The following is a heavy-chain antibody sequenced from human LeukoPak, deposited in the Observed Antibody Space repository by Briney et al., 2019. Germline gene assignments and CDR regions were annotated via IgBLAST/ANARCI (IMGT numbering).Heavy chain of an antibody. CDR2: IGPTGSDT. Sequence: GGSLRLSCTASGLTFSTSGFTWVRQAPGKGLEWDASIGPTGSDTYHADSIKGRFTISRDNANNFLYLQMNSLRAEDMAVYYCATETNGRHYDYWGQGTLLTVSS. CDR1: GLTFSTSG. V-gene: IGHV3-21*06. J-gene: IGHJ4*02. CDR3: ATETNGRHYDY. D-gene: IGHD1-14*01.